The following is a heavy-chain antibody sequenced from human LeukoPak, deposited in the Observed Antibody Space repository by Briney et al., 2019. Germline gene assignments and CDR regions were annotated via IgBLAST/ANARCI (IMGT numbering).Heavy chain of an antibody. CDR3: ARGWRYYYDSSGRGGWFDP. CDR1: GGSISSGSYY. J-gene: IGHJ5*02. V-gene: IGHV4-61*02. Sequence: SQTLPLTCTVSGGSISSGSYYWSWIRQPAGKGLEWIGRIYTSGSTNYNPSLKSRVTISVDTSKNQFSLKLSSVTAADTAVYYCARGWRYYYDSSGRGGWFDPWGQGTLVTVSS. CDR2: IYTSGST. D-gene: IGHD3-22*01.